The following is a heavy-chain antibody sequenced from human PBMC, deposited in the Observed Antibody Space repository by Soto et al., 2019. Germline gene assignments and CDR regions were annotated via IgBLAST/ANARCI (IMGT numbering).Heavy chain of an antibody. CDR2: IYYSGST. CDR3: ARGSRLWERFLEWLSFGY. D-gene: IGHD3-3*01. J-gene: IGHJ4*02. CDR1: GGSISTYY. Sequence: SETLSLTCNISGGSISTYYWSWIRQPPGKGLEWIGYIYYSGSTNYNPSLKSRVTISVDTSKNQFSLKLSSVTAADTAVYYCARGSRLWERFLEWLSFGYWGQGTLVPVSS. V-gene: IGHV4-59*01.